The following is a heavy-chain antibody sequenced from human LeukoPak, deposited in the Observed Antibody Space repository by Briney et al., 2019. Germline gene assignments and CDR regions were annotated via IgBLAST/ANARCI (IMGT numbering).Heavy chain of an antibody. J-gene: IGHJ6*03. D-gene: IGHD3-16*02. CDR1: GFSFTTYW. V-gene: IGHV3-7*01. CDR2: IKQDGTEK. Sequence: GESLRLSCAASGFSFTTYWMSWVRQAPGKGLEWVANIKQDGTEKYYVDSVKGRFTISRDNSKNTLYLQMNSLRAEDTAVYYCAKLPITFGGVIGSMSYYYYYYMDVCGKGTTVTVSS. CDR3: AKLPITFGGVIGSMSYYYYYYMDV.